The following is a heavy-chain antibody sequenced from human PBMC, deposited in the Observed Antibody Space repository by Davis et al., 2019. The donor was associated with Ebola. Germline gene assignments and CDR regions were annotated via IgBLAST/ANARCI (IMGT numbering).Heavy chain of an antibody. Sequence: GESLKISCAASGFTFDDYGMSWVRQAPGKGLMWVSRISPDGSSTSYADSVRFTISRDIAKNTLYLQVNSLRAEDTAVYYCARAVNGNYGNFDYWGQGTLVTVSS. D-gene: IGHD1-7*01. CDR1: GFTFDDYG. J-gene: IGHJ4*02. V-gene: IGHV3-74*01. CDR3: ARAVNGNYGNFDY. CDR2: ISPDGSST.